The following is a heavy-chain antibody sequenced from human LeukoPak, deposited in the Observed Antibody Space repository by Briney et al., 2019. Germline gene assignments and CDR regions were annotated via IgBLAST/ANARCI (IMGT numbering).Heavy chain of an antibody. V-gene: IGHV1-24*01. CDR3: ATTYYDSSGYYPTYYFDY. Sequence: RSSVKVSCKASGGTFSSYTISWVRQAPGQGLEWMGGFDPEDGETIYAQKFQGRVTMTEDTSTDTAYMELSSLRSEDTAVYYCATTYYDSSGYYPTYYFDYWGQGTLVTVSS. J-gene: IGHJ4*02. CDR2: FDPEDGET. CDR1: GGTFSSYT. D-gene: IGHD3-22*01.